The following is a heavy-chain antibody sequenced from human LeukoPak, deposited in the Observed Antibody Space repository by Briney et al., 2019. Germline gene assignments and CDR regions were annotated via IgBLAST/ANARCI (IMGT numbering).Heavy chain of an antibody. CDR3: ARHGSGSFDY. Sequence: SETLSLTCTVSGGSISSYYWSWIRQPPGKGLEWIGYIYYSGSTNYNPSLKSRVTISVDTSKNQFSLKLSSVTAADTAVYYCARHGSGSFDYWGQGTLVTVSS. CDR1: GGSISSYY. V-gene: IGHV4-59*08. J-gene: IGHJ4*02. CDR2: IYYSGST. D-gene: IGHD3-10*01.